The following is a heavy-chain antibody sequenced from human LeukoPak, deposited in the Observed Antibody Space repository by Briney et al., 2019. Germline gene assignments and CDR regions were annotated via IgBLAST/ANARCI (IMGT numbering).Heavy chain of an antibody. CDR3: ATYRSESAFEM. Sequence: QVQLQESGPGLVKPSETLSLSCTVSGGSIQTYYWSWIRQSPGKGLEWIGYISYTGGPHYNPSLKSRVTISVDTSRNQFSLKLSSVTAADTAVYYCATYRSESAFEMWGQGTMVTVSS. CDR1: GGSIQTYY. CDR2: ISYTGGP. D-gene: IGHD3-16*01. V-gene: IGHV4-59*01. J-gene: IGHJ3*02.